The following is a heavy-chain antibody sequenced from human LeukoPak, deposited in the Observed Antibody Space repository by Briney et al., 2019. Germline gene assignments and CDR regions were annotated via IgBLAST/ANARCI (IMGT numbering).Heavy chain of an antibody. Sequence: AGGSLRLSCAASGFTFSDYYMSWIRRAPGKGLEWVSFISSTASTIYYADSIKGRFTVSKDNAKNSVYLQMNSLRAEDTALYYCARGLGYCSGGSCPRRAFDVWGQGTVVTVSS. J-gene: IGHJ3*01. CDR1: GFTFSDYY. V-gene: IGHV3-11*01. CDR3: ARGLGYCSGGSCPRRAFDV. CDR2: ISSTASTI. D-gene: IGHD2-15*01.